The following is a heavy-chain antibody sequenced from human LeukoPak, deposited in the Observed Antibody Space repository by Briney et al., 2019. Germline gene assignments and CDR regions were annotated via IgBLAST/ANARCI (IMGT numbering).Heavy chain of an antibody. J-gene: IGHJ6*03. CDR3: ARSGYCSSTSCRKYYYYYYMDV. CDR1: GGTFSNNA. CDR2: IIPIFGKA. Sequence: ASVKVSCKASGGTFSNNAINWVRQAPGQGPEWMGGIIPIFGKANYAQKFQGRVTITADKSTSTAYMELSSLRSEDTAVYYCARSGYCSSTSCRKYYYYYYMDVWGKRTTVTVSS. D-gene: IGHD2-2*03. V-gene: IGHV1-69*06.